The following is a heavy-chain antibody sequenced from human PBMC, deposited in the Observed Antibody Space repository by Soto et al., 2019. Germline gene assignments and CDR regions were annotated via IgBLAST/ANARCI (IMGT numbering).Heavy chain of an antibody. CDR3: ARGGLGYCSGGSCYRTDPFDY. V-gene: IGHV4-34*01. D-gene: IGHD2-15*01. CDR2: INHSGST. Sequence: SETLSLTCAVYGGSFSGYYWSWIRQPPGKGLEWIGEINHSGSTNYNPSLKSRVTISVDTSKNQFSLKLSSVTAADTAVYYCARGGLGYCSGGSCYRTDPFDYWGQGTLVTAPQ. J-gene: IGHJ4*02. CDR1: GGSFSGYY.